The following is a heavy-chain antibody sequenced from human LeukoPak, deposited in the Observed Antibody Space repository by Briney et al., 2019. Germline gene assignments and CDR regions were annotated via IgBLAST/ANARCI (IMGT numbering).Heavy chain of an antibody. D-gene: IGHD3-22*01. CDR3: AREIHSSGYYQNYYFDY. CDR1: GYTFISYG. J-gene: IGHJ4*02. V-gene: IGHV1-18*01. CDR2: ISAYNGNT. Sequence: ASVKVSCKASGYTFISYGFSWVRQAPGQGLEWMGWISAYNGNTDYAQKFQGRVTMTTDTATNTAYMELRSLRSDDTAVYYCAREIHSSGYYQNYYFDYWGQGTLVTVSS.